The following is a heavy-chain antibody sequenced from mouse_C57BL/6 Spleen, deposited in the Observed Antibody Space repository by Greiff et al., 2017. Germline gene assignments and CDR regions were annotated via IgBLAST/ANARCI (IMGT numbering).Heavy chain of an antibody. Sequence: EVKLVESGTVLARPGASVKMSCKTSGYTFTSYWMHWVKQRPGQGLEWIGAIYPGNSDTSYNQKFKGKAKLTAVTSASTAYMELSSLTNEDSAVYYCTRVVTTGDWYFDVWGTGTTVTVSS. CDR3: TRVVTTGDWYFDV. CDR2: IYPGNSDT. CDR1: GYTFTSYW. V-gene: IGHV1-5*01. J-gene: IGHJ1*03. D-gene: IGHD2-2*01.